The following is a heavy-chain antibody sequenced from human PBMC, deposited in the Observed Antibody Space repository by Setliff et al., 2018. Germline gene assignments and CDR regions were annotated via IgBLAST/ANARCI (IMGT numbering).Heavy chain of an antibody. CDR1: GFTLSSYW. CDR2: TNNDGSTI. V-gene: IGHV3-74*01. CDR3: AKVIGGYPPKPSDY. Sequence: PGGSLRLSCAASGFTLSSYWMHWVRQAPGKGLVWVSRTNNDGSTINHADSVKGRCTISRDNSKNTLYLEMSSLRPEDTAVYYCAKVIGGYPPKPSDYWGQGTLVTVSS. D-gene: IGHD3-16*02. J-gene: IGHJ4*02.